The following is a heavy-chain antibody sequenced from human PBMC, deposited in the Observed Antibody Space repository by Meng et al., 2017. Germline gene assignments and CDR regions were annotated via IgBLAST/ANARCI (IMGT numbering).Heavy chain of an antibody. J-gene: IGHJ4*02. CDR3: ARMSVLLWFGELFLN. D-gene: IGHD3-10*01. CDR1: GGPISSSNW. V-gene: IGHV4-4*02. CDR2: IYHSGST. Sequence: ESGPGLVKPSGTLSLTCAVSGGPISSSNWWSWVRQPPGKGLEWIGEIYHSGSTNYNPSLKSRVTISVDKSKNQFSLKLSSVTAADTAVYYCARMSVLLWFGELFLNWGQGTLVTVS.